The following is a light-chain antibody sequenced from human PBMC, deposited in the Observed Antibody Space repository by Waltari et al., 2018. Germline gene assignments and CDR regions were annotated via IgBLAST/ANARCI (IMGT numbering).Light chain of an antibody. V-gene: IGLV4-69*01. J-gene: IGLJ2*01. CDR2: LNSDGSH. Sequence: QLVLTQSPSASASLGASVKLTCPLSSRHSNYAIAWHQQQPKKGPRYLMKLNSDGSHTRGDGIPGRFSGSSSGAERFLTISRLQSEDEADYYCQTWDTDNHVVFGGGTKLIVL. CDR3: QTWDTDNHVV. CDR1: SRHSNYA.